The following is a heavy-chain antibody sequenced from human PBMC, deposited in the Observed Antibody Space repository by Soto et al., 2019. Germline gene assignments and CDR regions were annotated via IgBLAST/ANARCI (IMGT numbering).Heavy chain of an antibody. Sequence: QVQLVQSGGEVKKPGASVKVSCKASGYTFINHGISWVRQAPGQGLEWMGWISGHNGKTNYAQKFQGRVTMTTDTSTSTAFMALRRLRSDDTAVYYCARDSFPRAYFFDYWGQGTLVSVSS. CDR1: GYTFINHG. CDR2: ISGHNGKT. V-gene: IGHV1-18*04. D-gene: IGHD3-10*01. J-gene: IGHJ4*02. CDR3: ARDSFPRAYFFDY.